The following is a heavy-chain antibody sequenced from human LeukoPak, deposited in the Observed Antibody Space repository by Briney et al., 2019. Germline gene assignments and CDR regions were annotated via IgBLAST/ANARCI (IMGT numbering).Heavy chain of an antibody. J-gene: IGHJ3*02. D-gene: IGHD6-13*01. CDR3: AKDRNSWYHSYAFDI. Sequence: LTGGSLRLSCAASGFTFSSYAMHWVRQAPGKGLEWVAVISYDGSNKYYADSVKGRFTISRDNSKNTLYLQMNSLRAEDTAVYYCAKDRNSWYHSYAFDIWGQGTMVTVSS. V-gene: IGHV3-30*04. CDR2: ISYDGSNK. CDR1: GFTFSSYA.